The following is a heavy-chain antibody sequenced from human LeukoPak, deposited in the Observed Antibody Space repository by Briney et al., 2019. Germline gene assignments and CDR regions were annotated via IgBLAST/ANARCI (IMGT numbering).Heavy chain of an antibody. D-gene: IGHD6-13*01. V-gene: IGHV3-15*01. Sequence: GGSLRLSCVDSGVAFSNAWMSWVRQAPGKGLEWVGRIKSKIDGGTTDYAAPVKGRFTISRDDSKNTVCLQMNSLKTEDTAVYFCSAVAADGGVIDYWGQGTLVTVSS. J-gene: IGHJ4*02. CDR2: IKSKIDGGTT. CDR1: GVAFSNAW. CDR3: SAVAADGGVIDY.